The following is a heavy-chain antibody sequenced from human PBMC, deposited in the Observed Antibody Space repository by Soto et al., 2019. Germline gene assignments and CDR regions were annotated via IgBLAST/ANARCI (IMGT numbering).Heavy chain of an antibody. J-gene: IGHJ6*02. CDR1: GGSFRGYD. Sequence: LSLTCAVYGGSFRGYDWSWIRQPPGKGLEWKGEINHSGSTNYTPSLKSRFTISVDTAKNQFSLTLSSVTAADTAVYYCASGRWPAGKDYCYHYGIDVCGQMTKVTFSS. CDR3: ASGRWPAGKDYCYHYGIDV. D-gene: IGHD6-13*01. CDR2: INHSGST. V-gene: IGHV4-34*01.